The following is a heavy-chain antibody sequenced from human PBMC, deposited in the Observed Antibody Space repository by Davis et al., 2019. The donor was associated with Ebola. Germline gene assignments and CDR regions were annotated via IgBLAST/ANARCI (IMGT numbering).Heavy chain of an antibody. CDR1: GYTFTSYD. Sequence: ASVKVSCKASGYTFTSYDINWVRQATGQGLEWMGWMNPNSGNTGYAQKFQGRVTMTEDTSTDTAYMELSSLRSEDTAVYYCATDRGAGAFDIWGQGTMVTVSS. V-gene: IGHV1-8*01. CDR3: ATDRGAGAFDI. CDR2: MNPNSGNT. D-gene: IGHD3-10*01. J-gene: IGHJ3*02.